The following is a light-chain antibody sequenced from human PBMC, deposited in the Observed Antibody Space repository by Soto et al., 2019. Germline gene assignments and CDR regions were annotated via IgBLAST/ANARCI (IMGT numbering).Light chain of an antibody. Sequence: DIQMTQSPSTLSASVGDRVTITCRASQSISSWLAWYQQKPGKAPKLLIYDASSLESGVPSRFSGSGSGTEFTPTIGSLQSVDFATYFCQQDTSYRTFGQGTKVEIK. J-gene: IGKJ1*01. V-gene: IGKV1-5*01. CDR3: QQDTSYRT. CDR1: QSISSW. CDR2: DAS.